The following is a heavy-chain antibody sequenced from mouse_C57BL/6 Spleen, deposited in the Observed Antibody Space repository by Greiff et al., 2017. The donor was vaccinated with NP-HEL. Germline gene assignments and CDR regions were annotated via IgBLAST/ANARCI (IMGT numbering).Heavy chain of an antibody. J-gene: IGHJ3*01. CDR1: GYSITSGYY. Sequence: DVQLQESGPGLVKPSQSLSLTCSVTGYSITSGYYWNWIRQFPGNKLEWMGYISYDGSNNYNPSLKNRISITRDTSKNQFFLKLNSVTTEDTATYYCARGPPYYGSSYGFAYWGQGTLVTVSA. CDR3: ARGPPYYGSSYGFAY. CDR2: ISYDGSN. D-gene: IGHD1-1*01. V-gene: IGHV3-6*01.